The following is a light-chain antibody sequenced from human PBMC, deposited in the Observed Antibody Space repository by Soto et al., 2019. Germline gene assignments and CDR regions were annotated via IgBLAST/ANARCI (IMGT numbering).Light chain of an antibody. V-gene: IGLV2-23*02. CDR2: DVT. J-gene: IGLJ3*02. CDR1: SSDVGNYNL. CDR3: CSYATTNTWV. Sequence: QSALTQPASVSGSPGQSLTISCTGTSSDVGNYNLVSWYQQHPGRAPRLMIFDVTKRPSGISNRFSGSKSGNTASLTISGLQAEDEADYYCCSYATTNTWVFGGGTKLTVL.